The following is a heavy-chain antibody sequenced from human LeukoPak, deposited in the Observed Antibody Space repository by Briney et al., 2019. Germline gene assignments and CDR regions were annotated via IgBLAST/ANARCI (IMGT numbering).Heavy chain of an antibody. Sequence: GGSLRLSCAASGFTFSSYSMNWVRQAPGKGLEWVSSISASGGSTYYADSVKGRFTISRDNSMNTLYLQMNSLRAEDTALYYCAKALGFGELYYWDYWGQGTLVTVSS. CDR1: GFTFSSYS. CDR3: AKALGFGELYYWDY. V-gene: IGHV3-23*01. CDR2: ISASGGST. D-gene: IGHD3-10*01. J-gene: IGHJ4*02.